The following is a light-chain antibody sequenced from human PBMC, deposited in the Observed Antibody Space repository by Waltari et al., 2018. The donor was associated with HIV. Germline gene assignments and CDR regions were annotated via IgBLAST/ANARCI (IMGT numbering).Light chain of an antibody. CDR1: QNVVNN. CDR2: GAS. V-gene: IGKV3-15*01. CDR3: QHYDNLSRT. J-gene: IGKJ1*01. Sequence: EVVLTQAPAALSVFPGRRGTISCTTSQNVVNNVAWYQKNSGQSPRLLIYGASTRATGVPGRFGGSGSGTEFNLTIDSLQADDSAVYYCQHYDNLSRTFGPGTTVEIK.